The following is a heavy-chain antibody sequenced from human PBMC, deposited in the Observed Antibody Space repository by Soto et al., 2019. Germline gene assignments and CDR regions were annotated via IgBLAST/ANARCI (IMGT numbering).Heavy chain of an antibody. CDR1: GFTVSSNY. V-gene: IGHV3-53*02. CDR3: ARVRYSSGGPPSGAFDI. CDR2: IYSGGST. Sequence: EVQLVETGGGLIQPGGSLRLSCAASGFTVSSNYMSWVRQAPGKGLEWVSVIYSGGSTYYADSVKGRFTISRDNSKNTLYLQMNSLRAEDTAVYYCARVRYSSGGPPSGAFDIWGQGTMVTVSS. J-gene: IGHJ3*02. D-gene: IGHD6-19*01.